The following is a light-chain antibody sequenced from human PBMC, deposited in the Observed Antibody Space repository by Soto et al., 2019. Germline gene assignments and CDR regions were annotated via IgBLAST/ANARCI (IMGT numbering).Light chain of an antibody. Sequence: EILMTQSPATLSVSPGERVTFSCRASRGVSNRLAWYQHKPGQAPRLLISGASTGASGVPPRFSGSGSGTEFTLTVDSLQSEEIAVYYCQQYYNWPVTLGGGTKVDIK. V-gene: IGKV3-15*01. CDR2: GAS. CDR3: QQYYNWPVT. CDR1: RGVSNR. J-gene: IGKJ4*01.